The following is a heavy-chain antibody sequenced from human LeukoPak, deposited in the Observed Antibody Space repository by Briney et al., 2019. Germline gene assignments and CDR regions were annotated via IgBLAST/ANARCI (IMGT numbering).Heavy chain of an antibody. CDR3: ARRVGWPTTTYYYMDV. CDR1: GGSISSGSYY. CDR2: IYTSGST. V-gene: IGHV4-61*02. D-gene: IGHD6-19*01. J-gene: IGHJ6*03. Sequence: SQTLSLTCTVSGGSISSGSYYWSWIRQPAGKGLEWIGRIYTSGSTNYNPSLKSRVTISLDTSSNNFFLKMTSVSASDTAVYYCARRVGWPTTTYYYMDVWGKGTTVTIS.